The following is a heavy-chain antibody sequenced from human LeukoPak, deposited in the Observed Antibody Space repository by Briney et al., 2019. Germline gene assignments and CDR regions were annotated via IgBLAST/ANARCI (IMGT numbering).Heavy chain of an antibody. D-gene: IGHD3-10*01. V-gene: IGHV3-23*01. Sequence: GGSLRLSCAASGFTFSSYAMSWIRQAPGKGLEWVSAIGGSGGSTYYAASVKGRFTISRDNSKNTLYLQMNSLRAEDTAVYYCAKGGQRLYYGSGSYLGYWGQGTLVTVSS. J-gene: IGHJ4*02. CDR1: GFTFSSYA. CDR3: AKGGQRLYYGSGSYLGY. CDR2: IGGSGGST.